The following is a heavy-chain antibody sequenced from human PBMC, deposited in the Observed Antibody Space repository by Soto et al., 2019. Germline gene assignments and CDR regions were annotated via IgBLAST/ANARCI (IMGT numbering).Heavy chain of an antibody. V-gene: IGHV4-59*01. CDR3: ARVRGTAGKRYFDY. CDR2: TYYSGST. CDR1: GGSMIAYY. J-gene: IGHJ4*02. D-gene: IGHD6-13*01. Sequence: SETLSLTCTVSGGSMIAYYWNWMRQPPGKGLQWIGNTYYSGSTTYNPSLKSRVTISVDSSKNQFSLKLDSVTPADTAVYYCARVRGTAGKRYFDYWGPGTLVTVS.